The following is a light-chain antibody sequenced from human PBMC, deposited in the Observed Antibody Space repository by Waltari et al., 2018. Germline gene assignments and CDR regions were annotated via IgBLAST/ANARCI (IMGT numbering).Light chain of an antibody. V-gene: IGKV3-15*01. Sequence: EVVMTHSPATLSVSPGERATPSCRASHSVKTNFAWSQQKPGQAPRLVILDASTRATGIPARFSGSGSGTEFTLTISSLQPEDSAVYYCQQYNNWPTWTFGQGAKVEIK. CDR1: HSVKTN. CDR2: DAS. J-gene: IGKJ1*01. CDR3: QQYNNWPTWT.